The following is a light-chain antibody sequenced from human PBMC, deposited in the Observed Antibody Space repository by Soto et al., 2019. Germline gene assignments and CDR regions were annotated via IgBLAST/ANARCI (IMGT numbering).Light chain of an antibody. CDR2: AAS. Sequence: IVMRPPTDSLPEYLHERATINCKSSQKVFFNPHNKNYLARYQQKPGQPPKLLIYAASTRESGVPDRFSGSGSGTDFTLTISSLQAEDVAVYYCQQYYIPLTVGGGTKVDSK. CDR3: QQYYIPLT. V-gene: IGKV4-1*01. J-gene: IGKJ4*01. CDR1: QKVFFNPHNKNY.